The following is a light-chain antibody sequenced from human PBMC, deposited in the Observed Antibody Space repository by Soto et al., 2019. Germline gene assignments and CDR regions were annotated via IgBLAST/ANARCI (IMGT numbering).Light chain of an antibody. CDR1: QSVLYSSNNKKY. J-gene: IGKJ4*01. CDR2: WAS. V-gene: IGKV4-1*01. Sequence: DIVMTQSPDSLDVSLGERATINCKSSQSVLYSSNNKKYLAWYQQKPGQPPKXXXYWASTRESGVPDRFSVSVSGTDVTLTISSLKAEDGAVYYCQQYYSTTLTFGGGTKVDNK. CDR3: QQYYSTTLT.